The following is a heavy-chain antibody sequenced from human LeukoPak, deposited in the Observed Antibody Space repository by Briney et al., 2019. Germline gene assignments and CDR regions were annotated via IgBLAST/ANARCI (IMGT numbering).Heavy chain of an antibody. CDR1: GFTFSSYV. CDR3: AKRHSPGLYYFDY. J-gene: IGHJ4*02. D-gene: IGHD3-3*02. Sequence: GGSLRLSCAASGFTFSSYVMSWVRQAPGKGLEWVSTIIGSGRNTYYADSVKGRFTISRDNYKNTLYLQMNSLRAEDTAVYYCAKRHSPGLYYFDYWGQGTLVTVSS. V-gene: IGHV3-23*01. CDR2: IIGSGRNT.